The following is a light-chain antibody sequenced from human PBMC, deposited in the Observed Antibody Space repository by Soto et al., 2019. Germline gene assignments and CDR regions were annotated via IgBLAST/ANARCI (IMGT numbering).Light chain of an antibody. J-gene: IGKJ3*01. CDR1: QSVSSY. CDR2: DAS. CDR3: QQRSNWPIT. Sequence: EIVCRQSPSTLSLSPGERATLSCRASQSVSSYLAWYQQKPGQAPRLLIYDASNRATGIPARFSGSGSGTDFTLTISSLEPEDFAVYYCQQRSNWPITFGPGTKVDIK. V-gene: IGKV3-11*01.